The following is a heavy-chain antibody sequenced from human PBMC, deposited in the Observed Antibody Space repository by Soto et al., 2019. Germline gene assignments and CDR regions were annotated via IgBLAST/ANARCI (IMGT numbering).Heavy chain of an antibody. CDR2: ISAYNGNT. D-gene: IGHD3-9*01. J-gene: IGHJ4*02. CDR3: AIVLQGTYYDILTGPDY. CDR1: GYTFTSYG. V-gene: IGHV1-18*01. Sequence: QVQLVQSGAEVKKPGASVKVSCKASGYTFTSYGISWVRQAPGQGLEWMGWISAYNGNTNYAQKLQGRVTMTTDTYTSTAYMELRSLRSDDTAVYYCAIVLQGTYYDILTGPDYWGQGTLVTVSS.